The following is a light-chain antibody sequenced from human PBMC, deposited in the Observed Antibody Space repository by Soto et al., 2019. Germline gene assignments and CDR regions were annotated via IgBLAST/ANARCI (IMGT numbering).Light chain of an antibody. CDR1: QSSSSW. CDR2: KAS. V-gene: IGKV1-5*03. Sequence: DIQMTQSPSTLSASVGDRVTITCRASQSSSSWLAWYQQKPGKAPKLLIYKASSLESGVPSRFSGSGSGTEFTLTSSSLQPDDFATYYCQQYNSYWTFGQGTKVEIK. CDR3: QQYNSYWT. J-gene: IGKJ1*01.